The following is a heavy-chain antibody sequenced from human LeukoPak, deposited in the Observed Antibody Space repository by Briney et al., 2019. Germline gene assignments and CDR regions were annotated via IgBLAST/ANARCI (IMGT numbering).Heavy chain of an antibody. J-gene: IGHJ4*02. Sequence: GSSVKVSCKASGYTFTSYGISWVRQAPGQALEWMGWISAYNGNTNYAQKLQGRVTMTTDTSTSTAYMELRSLRSDDTAVYYCARDPFPKVVGATRGGKFDYWGQGTLVTVSS. V-gene: IGHV1-18*01. CDR3: ARDPFPKVVGATRGGKFDY. CDR1: GYTFTSYG. CDR2: ISAYNGNT. D-gene: IGHD1-26*01.